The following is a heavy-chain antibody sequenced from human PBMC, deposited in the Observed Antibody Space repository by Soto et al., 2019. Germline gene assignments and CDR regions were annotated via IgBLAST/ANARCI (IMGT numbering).Heavy chain of an antibody. Sequence: GGSLRLSCAASGFTFSSYGMHWVRQAPGKGLEWVAVIWYDGSNKYYADSVKGRFTISRDNSKNTLYLQMNSLRAEDTAVYYCARMKKGRAVNYMDVWGKGTTVTVSS. D-gene: IGHD4-17*01. CDR2: IWYDGSNK. CDR3: ARMKKGRAVNYMDV. V-gene: IGHV3-33*01. CDR1: GFTFSSYG. J-gene: IGHJ6*03.